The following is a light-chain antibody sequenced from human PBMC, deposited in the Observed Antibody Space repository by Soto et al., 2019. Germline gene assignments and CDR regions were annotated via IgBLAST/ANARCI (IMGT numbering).Light chain of an antibody. J-gene: IGKJ5*01. CDR1: QSVSSGY. V-gene: IGKV3-20*01. CDR2: GAS. CDR3: QQYGKSPIS. Sequence: ELVLTQSPGTLSLYPGERATLSCRASQSVSSGYLAWYRQKPGQAPRLPIYGASSRATGIPDRVSGSGSGTDFSLPISRLEAEDLAVYYCQQYGKSPISFGPGTRLEIK.